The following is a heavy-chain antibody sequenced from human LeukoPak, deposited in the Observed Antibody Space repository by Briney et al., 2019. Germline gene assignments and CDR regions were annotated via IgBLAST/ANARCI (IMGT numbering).Heavy chain of an antibody. Sequence: SETLSLTCTVSGGSITNYYWNWIRQPPGKDLEWIGCVSYSGRTHYSSALKSRVTISVDTSKNQFSLNLRSVTAADTAVYYCARPGRQDAYNGHYWYFDLWGHGTLVTVSS. V-gene: IGHV4-59*01. D-gene: IGHD5-24*01. CDR3: ARPGRQDAYNGHYWYFDL. J-gene: IGHJ2*01. CDR2: VSYSGRT. CDR1: GGSITNYY.